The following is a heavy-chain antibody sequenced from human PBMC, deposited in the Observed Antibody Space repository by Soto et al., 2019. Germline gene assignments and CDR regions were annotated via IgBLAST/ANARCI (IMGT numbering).Heavy chain of an antibody. V-gene: IGHV4-39*01. CDR3: ARRPLFRVLEVVITTGWYFDL. J-gene: IGHJ2*01. Sequence: QLQLQESGPGLVKPSETLSLTCTVSGGSISSSSYYWGWIRQPPGKGLEWIGSIYYSGSTYYNPSLKSRVTLSVATSKNQFSLKLSSVAAADAAVYYCARRPLFRVLEVVITTGWYFDLWGRGTLVTVSS. D-gene: IGHD3-22*01. CDR1: GGSISSSSYY. CDR2: IYYSGST.